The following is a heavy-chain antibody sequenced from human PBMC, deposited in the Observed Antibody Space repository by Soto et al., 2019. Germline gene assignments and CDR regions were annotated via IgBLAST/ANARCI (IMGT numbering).Heavy chain of an antibody. D-gene: IGHD6-6*01. CDR2: IYYSGST. Sequence: SETLSLTCTVSGGSISSYYWSWIRQPPGKGLEWIGYIYYSGSTNYNPSLKSRVTISVDTSKNQFSLKLSSVTAADTAVYYCARVAYSSSYYYYMDVWGKGTTVTVS. CDR1: GGSISSYY. CDR3: ARVAYSSSYYYYMDV. V-gene: IGHV4-59*01. J-gene: IGHJ6*03.